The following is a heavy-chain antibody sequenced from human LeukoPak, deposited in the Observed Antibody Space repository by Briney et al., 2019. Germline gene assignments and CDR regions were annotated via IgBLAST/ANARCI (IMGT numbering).Heavy chain of an antibody. V-gene: IGHV4-34*01. CDR1: GGSFSGYY. CDR3: ARVSPGGSGSYRTLDY. J-gene: IGHJ4*02. CDR2: INHSGST. Sequence: SETLSLTCAVYGGSFSGYYWSWIRQPPGKGREWIGEINHSGSTNYNPSLKSRVTISVDTSKNQFSLKLSSVTAADTAVYYCARVSPGGSGSYRTLDYWGQGTLVTVSS. D-gene: IGHD1-26*01.